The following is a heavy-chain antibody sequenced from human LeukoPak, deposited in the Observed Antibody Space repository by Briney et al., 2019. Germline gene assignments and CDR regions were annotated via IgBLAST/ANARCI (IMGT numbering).Heavy chain of an antibody. V-gene: IGHV3-11*04. D-gene: IGHD2-2*01. CDR3: ARVRRGYCSSTSCFPYYYYYMDV. CDR2: ISSSGSTI. Sequence: GGSLRLSCAASGFTFSDYYMSWIRQAPGKGLEWVSYISSSGSTIYYADSVKGRFTISRDNAKNSLYLQMNSLRAEDTAVYYCARVRRGYCSSTSCFPYYYYYMDVWGKGTTVTVSS. CDR1: GFTFSDYY. J-gene: IGHJ6*03.